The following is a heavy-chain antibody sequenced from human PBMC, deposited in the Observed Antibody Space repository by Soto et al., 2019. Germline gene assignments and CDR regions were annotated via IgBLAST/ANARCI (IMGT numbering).Heavy chain of an antibody. CDR2: IYPGDSDT. CDR1: GYSFTSYW. J-gene: IGHJ6*02. V-gene: IGHV5-51*01. CDR3: ARQPTTAPLVGYYYYGKDV. Sequence: PGESLKISCKGSGYSFTSYWIGWVRQMPGKGLEWMGIIYPGDSDTRYSPSFQGQVTISADKSISTAHLQWSSLKASDTAMYYCARQPTTAPLVGYYYYGKDVWGQGTTVTVSS. D-gene: IGHD2-2*01.